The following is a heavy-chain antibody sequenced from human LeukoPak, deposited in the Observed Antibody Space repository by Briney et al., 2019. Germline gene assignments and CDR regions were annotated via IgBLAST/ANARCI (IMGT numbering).Heavy chain of an antibody. Sequence: ASVKVSCKASGYTFTSSYMHWVRQAPGQGLEWMGWINPNSGGTNHAQKFQGRVTMTRDTSISTAYMELSRLRSDDTAVYYCARAISGGYYYGFFDYWGQGTLVTVSS. V-gene: IGHV1-2*02. J-gene: IGHJ4*02. CDR2: INPNSGGT. CDR1: GYTFTSSY. CDR3: ARAISGGYYYGFFDY. D-gene: IGHD3-22*01.